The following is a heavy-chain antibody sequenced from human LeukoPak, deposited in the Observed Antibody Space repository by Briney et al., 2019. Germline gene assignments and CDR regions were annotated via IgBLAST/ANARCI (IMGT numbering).Heavy chain of an antibody. Sequence: AGGSLRLSCAASGFTFSSYAMSWVRQAPGKGLEWVSAISSSGGSTYYADSVKGRFTIPRDNSKNTPYLQMNSLRAEDTAVYYCAKVSMIDDYWGQGTLVTVPS. D-gene: IGHD2-21*01. CDR2: ISSSGGST. CDR1: GFTFSSYA. V-gene: IGHV3-23*01. J-gene: IGHJ4*02. CDR3: AKVSMIDDY.